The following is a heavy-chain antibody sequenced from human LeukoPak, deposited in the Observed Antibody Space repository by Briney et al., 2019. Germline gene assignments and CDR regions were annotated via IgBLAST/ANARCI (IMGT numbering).Heavy chain of an antibody. CDR1: GGTFSSYA. D-gene: IGHD5-18*01. CDR2: IIPIFGTA. V-gene: IGHV1-69*06. CDR3: AREFYSYGLDY. J-gene: IGHJ4*02. Sequence: SVKVSSKASGGTFSSYAISWVRQAPGQGLEWMGGIIPIFGTANYAQKFQGRVTITADKSTSTAYMELSSLRSEDTAVYYCAREFYSYGLDYWGQGTLVTVSS.